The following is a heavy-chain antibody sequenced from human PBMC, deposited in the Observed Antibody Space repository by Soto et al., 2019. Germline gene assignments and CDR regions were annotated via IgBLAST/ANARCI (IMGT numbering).Heavy chain of an antibody. Sequence: QVQLQQWGAGLLKPSETLSLTCAVYGGSFSGYYWCWIRQPPGKGLEWIGEINHSGSTNYNPSPTSRVARSVGTSENEYSLKLSSATAADTAVYYCARDGYRHSWYHPDKDYWGQGTPVTVSS. CDR1: GGSFSGYY. CDR2: INHSGST. J-gene: IGHJ4*02. CDR3: ARDGYRHSWYHPDKDY. D-gene: IGHD6-13*01. V-gene: IGHV4-34*01.